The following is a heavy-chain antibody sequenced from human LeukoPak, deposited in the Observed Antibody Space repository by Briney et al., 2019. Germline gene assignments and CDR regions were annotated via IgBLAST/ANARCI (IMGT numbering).Heavy chain of an antibody. CDR2: IYYSGST. CDR3: ARVPTVTFFDY. Sequence: SETLSLTCTVSGGSMSSSSYYWGWIRQPPGKGLEWVGSIYYSGSTYQHPSLKSRVTISVDTSKCQCSLTLSSVTAADTAVFYCARVPTVTFFDYWGQGTLVTVS. J-gene: IGHJ4*02. D-gene: IGHD4-17*01. CDR1: GGSMSSSSYY. V-gene: IGHV4-39*07.